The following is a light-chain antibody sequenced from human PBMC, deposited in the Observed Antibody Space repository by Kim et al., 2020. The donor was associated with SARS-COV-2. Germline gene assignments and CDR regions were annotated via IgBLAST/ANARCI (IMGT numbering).Light chain of an antibody. CDR1: RSNIGSNP. Sequence: GQRVTISCSGIRSNIGSNPFNWYLRVPGSAPKLLISKPDQRPAGVPARFSGSRSGTSAYLAISELHSEDEADYYCAAWDDSLNGVVFGTGTRSPS. CDR2: KPD. CDR3: AAWDDSLNGVV. V-gene: IGLV1-44*01. J-gene: IGLJ1*01.